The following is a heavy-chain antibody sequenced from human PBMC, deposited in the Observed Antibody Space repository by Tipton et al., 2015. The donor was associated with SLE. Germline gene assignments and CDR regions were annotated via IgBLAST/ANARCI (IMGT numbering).Heavy chain of an antibody. V-gene: IGHV5-51*03. CDR3: ARRRWSDDAFDI. J-gene: IGHJ3*02. CDR2: IYPGDSDT. CDR1: GYNFATYW. Sequence: VQLVQSRAELKKPGESLKISCQASGYNFATYWIGWVRQMPGKGLESLGMIYPGDSDTKYNPSFQGLVSLSADKSINTAYLQWTSLEASDTAVYYCARRRWSDDAFDIWGQGTNITVSS. D-gene: IGHD3-3*01.